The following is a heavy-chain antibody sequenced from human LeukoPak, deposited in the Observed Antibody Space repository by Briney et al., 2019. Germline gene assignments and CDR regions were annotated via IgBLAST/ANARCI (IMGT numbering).Heavy chain of an antibody. Sequence: NPSETLSLTCTVSGGSISSDYWSWIRQPPGKGLEWIGYIYYSGSTNYNPSLESRVTISVDTSKNQFSLKLSSVTAADTAVYYCARLASLSTIAHRGRTWVDPWGQGTLVTVSS. D-gene: IGHD4/OR15-4a*01. CDR3: ARLASLSTIAHRGRTWVDP. J-gene: IGHJ5*02. CDR2: IYYSGST. CDR1: GGSISSDY. V-gene: IGHV4-59*01.